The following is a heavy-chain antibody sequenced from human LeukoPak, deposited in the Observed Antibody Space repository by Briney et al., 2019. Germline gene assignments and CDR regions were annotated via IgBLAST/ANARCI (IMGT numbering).Heavy chain of an antibody. V-gene: IGHV1-58*01. CDR2: IVVGSGNT. Sequence: SVKVSCKASGFTFTSSAVQWVRQARGQRLEWIGWIVVGSGNTNYAQKFQEGVTITRDMSTSTAYMELSSLRSEDTAVYYCAADYRNYYYYGMDVWGQGTTVTVSS. CDR1: GFTFTSSA. CDR3: AADYRNYYYYGMDV. J-gene: IGHJ6*02.